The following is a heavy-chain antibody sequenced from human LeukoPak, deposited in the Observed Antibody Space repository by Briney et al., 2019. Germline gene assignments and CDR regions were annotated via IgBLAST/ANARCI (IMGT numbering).Heavy chain of an antibody. CDR3: VGDLIAVAGLDAFDI. J-gene: IGHJ3*02. D-gene: IGHD6-19*01. CDR2: ISSSGSTI. Sequence: GGSLRLSCAASGFTFSDYYMSWIRQAPGKGLEWVSYISSSGSTIYYADSVKGRFTISRDNAKNSLYLQMNSLRAEDTAVYYCVGDLIAVAGLDAFDIWGQGTMVTVSS. V-gene: IGHV3-11*04. CDR1: GFTFSDYY.